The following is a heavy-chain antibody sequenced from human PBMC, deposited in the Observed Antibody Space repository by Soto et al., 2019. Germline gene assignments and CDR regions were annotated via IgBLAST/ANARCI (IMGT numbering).Heavy chain of an antibody. J-gene: IGHJ6*02. CDR1: GFTFSSYA. V-gene: IGHV3-23*01. CDR2: ISGSGGST. CDR3: AKYNWNDYYYSYGMDV. Sequence: GGSLRLSCAASGFTFSSYAMSWVRQAPGKGLEWVSAISGSGGSTYYADSVKGRFTISRDNSKNTLYLQMNSLRAEDTAVYYCAKYNWNDYYYSYGMDVWGQGTTVTVSS. D-gene: IGHD1-20*01.